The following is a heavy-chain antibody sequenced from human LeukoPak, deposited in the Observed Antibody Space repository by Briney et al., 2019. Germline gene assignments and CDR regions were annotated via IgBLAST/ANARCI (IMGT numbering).Heavy chain of an antibody. J-gene: IGHJ4*02. D-gene: IGHD4-17*01. CDR2: ISSNSSTR. V-gene: IGHV3-48*01. Sequence: TGGSLRLSCVGSGFTFSKYSMNWVRQAPGKGLEWLSYISSNSSTRYYADSVKGRFTISRDNSKNTLYLQMNSLRADDTAVYYCARGFSEDYGDYFDYWGQGTLVTVSS. CDR1: GFTFSKYS. CDR3: ARGFSEDYGDYFDY.